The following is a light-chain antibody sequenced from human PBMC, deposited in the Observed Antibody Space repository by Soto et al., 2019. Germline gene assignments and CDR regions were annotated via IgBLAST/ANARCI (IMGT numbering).Light chain of an antibody. CDR2: GAS. V-gene: IGKV3-15*01. J-gene: IGKJ5*01. CDR1: QSVGIS. CDR3: QQYNKWPPIT. Sequence: EVVMTQAPATLSVAPGERATLSCRASQSVGISLAWYQQIPGQAPRLLIYGASTWATGISARFSGSGSGTEFTLTISSLQSEDFAVYYCQQYNKWPPITFGQGTRLEIK.